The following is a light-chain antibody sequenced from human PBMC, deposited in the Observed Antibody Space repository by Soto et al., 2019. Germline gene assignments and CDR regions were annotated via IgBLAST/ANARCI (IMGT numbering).Light chain of an antibody. V-gene: IGLV2-8*01. Sequence: QSALTQPPSASGSPGQSVTISCTGTSSDVGAYSYVSWYQQHPGKAPKLMIYEVSKRPSGVPDRFSGSESGNTASLTVSGLQAEDEADYYCSSYAGSNNFVVFGGGTKLTVL. CDR2: EVS. J-gene: IGLJ2*01. CDR1: SSDVGAYSY. CDR3: SSYAGSNNFVV.